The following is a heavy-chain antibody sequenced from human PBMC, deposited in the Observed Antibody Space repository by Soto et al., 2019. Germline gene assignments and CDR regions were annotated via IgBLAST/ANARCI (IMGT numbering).Heavy chain of an antibody. CDR2: IYPGDSDT. CDR1: GYNFTTNW. D-gene: IGHD6-19*01. J-gene: IGHJ4*02. V-gene: IGHV5-51*01. CDR3: GKERRGSGWFVCDY. Sequence: GESLKISCKASGYNFTTNWIGWVRQMPGKGLEWMGIIYPGDSDTRYSPSFQGQVTISADKSFSTAYLQWSSLKASDSAMYYCGKERRGSGWFVCDYWGQGELVTVSS.